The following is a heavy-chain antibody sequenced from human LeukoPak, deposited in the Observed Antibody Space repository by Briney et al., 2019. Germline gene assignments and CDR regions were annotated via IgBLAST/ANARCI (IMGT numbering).Heavy chain of an antibody. Sequence: SETLSLTCTVSGGSISSYYWSWIRQPPGKGLEWIGYIYYSGSTNYNPSLKSRVTISVDTSKNQFSLKLSSVTAADTAVYYCARHMLYYYYMDVWGKGTTVTVSS. CDR2: IYYSGST. CDR1: GGSISSYY. CDR3: ARHMLYYYYMDV. J-gene: IGHJ6*03. D-gene: IGHD3-10*02. V-gene: IGHV4-59*08.